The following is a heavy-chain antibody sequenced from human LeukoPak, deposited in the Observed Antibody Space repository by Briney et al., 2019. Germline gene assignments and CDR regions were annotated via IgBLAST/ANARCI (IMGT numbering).Heavy chain of an antibody. V-gene: IGHV4-39*01. CDR3: ARPAFIAVAGSDAFDI. J-gene: IGHJ3*02. CDR1: GGSISSSSYY. Sequence: SETLSLTCTVSGGSISSSSYYWGWIRQPPGKGLEWIGSIYYSGSTYYNPSLKSRVTISADTSKNQFSLKLSSVTAADTAVYYCARPAFIAVAGSDAFDIWGQGAMVTVSS. CDR2: IYYSGST. D-gene: IGHD6-19*01.